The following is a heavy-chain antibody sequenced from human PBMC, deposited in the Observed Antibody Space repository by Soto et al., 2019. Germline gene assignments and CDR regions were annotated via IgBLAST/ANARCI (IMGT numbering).Heavy chain of an antibody. Sequence: QVQLVESGGGVVQPGRSLRLSCAASGFTFNNYGMHWARQAPGKGLEWVAAISNDGSDKYYADSVKGRLTISRDNSKNTVFLQMSSLRAEDTAVYYCPKDQARAASHGIDWGQGTMVTVSS. J-gene: IGHJ3*01. V-gene: IGHV3-30*18. CDR3: PKDQARAASHGID. CDR2: ISNDGSDK. D-gene: IGHD6-13*01. CDR1: GFTFNNYG.